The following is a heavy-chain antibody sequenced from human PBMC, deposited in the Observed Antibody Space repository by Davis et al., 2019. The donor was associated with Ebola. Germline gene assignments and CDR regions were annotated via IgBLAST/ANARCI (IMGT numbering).Heavy chain of an antibody. CDR1: RGTFSSHA. J-gene: IGHJ6*02. Sequence: SVTVSCQASRGTFSSHAISWAQQAPGQRLEWMGRLIPLLGLANYAQKYQGRVTITADKSTSTAYMELSSLRSEDTAVYYCASTYDFWSGYDYYYGMDVWGQGTTVTVSS. CDR2: LIPLLGLA. CDR3: ASTYDFWSGYDYYYGMDV. V-gene: IGHV1-69*04. D-gene: IGHD3-3*01.